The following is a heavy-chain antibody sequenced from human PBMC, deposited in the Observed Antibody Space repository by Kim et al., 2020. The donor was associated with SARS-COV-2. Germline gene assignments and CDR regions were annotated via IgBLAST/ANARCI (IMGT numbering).Heavy chain of an antibody. D-gene: IGHD1-26*01. CDR3: ATSSGDYVGALAF. J-gene: IGHJ4*02. V-gene: IGHV7-4-1*02. Sequence: ASVKVSCKASGYTFGDSGMNWVRQAPGQGLEWMGWINTNTGKPTYAQAFTGRFVFSLDTSVRTTYLEISSLKAEDTAMYFCATSSGDYVGALAFWGQGTVVTVSS. CDR2: INTNTGKP. CDR1: GYTFGDSG.